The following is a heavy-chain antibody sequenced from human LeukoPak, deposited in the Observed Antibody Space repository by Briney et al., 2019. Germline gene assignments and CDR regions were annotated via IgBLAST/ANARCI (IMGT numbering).Heavy chain of an antibody. CDR3: ARGREYYDILTGYYGDY. CDR1: GGSFSGYY. D-gene: IGHD3-9*01. J-gene: IGHJ4*02. V-gene: IGHV4-34*01. CDR2: INHSGST. Sequence: SETLSLTCAVYGGSFSGYYWSWIRQPPGKGLEWIGEINHSGSTNYNPSLKSRVTISVDTSKNQFSLKLISVTAADTAVYYCARGREYYDILTGYYGDYWGQGTLVTVSS.